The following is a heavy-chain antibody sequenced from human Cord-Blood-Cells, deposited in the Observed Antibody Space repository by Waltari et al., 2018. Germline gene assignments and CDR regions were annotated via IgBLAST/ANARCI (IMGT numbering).Heavy chain of an antibody. V-gene: IGHV1-69*18. CDR1: GATFISYA. Sequence: QVQLVQSGAEVKKPGSSVKVSCMASGATFISYALSWVRQASVQGLEWMGSIIPIFGTANYAQKVQGRVPITAEVSKSTADMELSSLRSEDSDVYYCARAAGFGVPKENWFDPWAREPWSPSPQ. D-gene: IGHD3-10*01. CDR3: ARAAGFGVPKENWFDP. J-gene: IGHJ5*02. CDR2: IIPIFGTA.